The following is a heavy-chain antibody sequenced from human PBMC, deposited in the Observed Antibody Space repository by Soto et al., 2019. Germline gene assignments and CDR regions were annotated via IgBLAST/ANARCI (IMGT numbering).Heavy chain of an antibody. V-gene: IGHV5-10-1*01. CDR2: IDPSDSYT. Sequence: GESLKISCKGSGYSFTSYWISWVRQLPGKGLEWVGRIDPSDSYTNYSPSFQGHVTISADKSISTAYLQWSSLKASDTAMYYCARHVVSSSWYVGRYYFYGMDVWGQGTTVTVSS. D-gene: IGHD6-13*01. CDR1: GYSFTSYW. J-gene: IGHJ6*02. CDR3: ARHVVSSSWYVGRYYFYGMDV.